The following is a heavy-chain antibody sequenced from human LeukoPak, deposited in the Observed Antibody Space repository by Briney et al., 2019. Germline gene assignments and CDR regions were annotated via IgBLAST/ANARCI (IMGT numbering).Heavy chain of an antibody. J-gene: IGHJ5*02. Sequence: AVKVSCKASGGTFSSYAISWVRQAPGQGLEWMGGIIPIFGTANYAQKFQGRVTITTDETTSTAYMELSSLRSEDTAVYYCARVVISANWFDPWGQGTLVTVSS. CDR2: IIPIFGTA. CDR1: GGTFSSYA. D-gene: IGHD2-21*01. CDR3: ARVVISANWFDP. V-gene: IGHV1-69*05.